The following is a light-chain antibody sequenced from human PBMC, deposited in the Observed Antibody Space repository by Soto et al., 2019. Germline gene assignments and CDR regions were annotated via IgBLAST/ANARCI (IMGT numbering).Light chain of an antibody. Sequence: EIVLTQSPGTLSLSPGERATLSCRASQSVSSSYLAWYQQKPGQAPRLLIYGASSRATGIPDRFSGSGSGTAFTLNISSLEPEDFAVYYCQQYGSSPTTFGQGTKVEIK. J-gene: IGKJ1*01. CDR3: QQYGSSPTT. CDR1: QSVSSSY. CDR2: GAS. V-gene: IGKV3-20*01.